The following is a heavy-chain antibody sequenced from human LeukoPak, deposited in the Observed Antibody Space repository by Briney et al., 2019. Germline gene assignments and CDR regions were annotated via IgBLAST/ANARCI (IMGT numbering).Heavy chain of an antibody. J-gene: IGHJ3*02. CDR2: IKHDSSET. CDR1: GFPISSYW. V-gene: IGHV3-7*01. CDR3: ARGPTDFDASDI. Sequence: PGGSVRLSCAASGFPISSYWMSWVRQVPGKGLESVSYIKHDSSETYYVDTVRGRFIISRDNAKNSLYLQMNSLRVEDTAVYHCARGPTDFDASDIWGHGTLVTVSS.